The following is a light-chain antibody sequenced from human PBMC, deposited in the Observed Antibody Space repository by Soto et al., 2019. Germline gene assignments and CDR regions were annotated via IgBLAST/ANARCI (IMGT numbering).Light chain of an antibody. Sequence: QSALTQPASVSASLGQPITISGTGTSSDVGAYNYVYWYQQHPGKAPKLIIYDVSNRPSGIPNRFSGSKSGNTASLTISGLQAEDAAYYYCNSYTRSSRYVFGTGTKVTVL. CDR1: SSDVGAYNY. V-gene: IGLV2-14*03. J-gene: IGLJ1*01. CDR2: DVS. CDR3: NSYTRSSRYV.